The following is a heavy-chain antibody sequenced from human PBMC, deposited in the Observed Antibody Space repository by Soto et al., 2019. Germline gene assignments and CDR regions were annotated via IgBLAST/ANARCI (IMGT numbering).Heavy chain of an antibody. Sequence: PSETLSLTCTVSGGSISSYYWSWIRQPPGKGLEWIGDISYSAIPNYSSSLNSRVTISIDASKNQFSLKLSSVTAADTAVYYCARDIMGTNYYYYGMDVWGQGTTVTVSS. CDR3: ARDIMGTNYYYYGMDV. CDR1: GGSISSYY. CDR2: ISYSAIP. V-gene: IGHV4-59*01. D-gene: IGHD2-8*01. J-gene: IGHJ6*02.